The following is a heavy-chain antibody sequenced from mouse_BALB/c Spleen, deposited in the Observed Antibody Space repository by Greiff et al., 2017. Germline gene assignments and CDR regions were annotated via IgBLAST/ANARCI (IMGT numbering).Heavy chain of an antibody. V-gene: IGHV1S137*01. CDR2: ISTYYGDA. CDR3: ARDYYCGSSDYWYFDV. Sequence: VQLQQSGAELVRPGVSVKISCKGSGYTFTDYDMHWVKQSHAKSLEWIGVISTYYGDASYNQKFKGKATMTVDKSSSTAYMELARLTSEDSAIYYCARDYYCGSSDYWYFDVWGAGTTVTVSS. J-gene: IGHJ1*01. D-gene: IGHD1-1*01. CDR1: GYTFTDYD.